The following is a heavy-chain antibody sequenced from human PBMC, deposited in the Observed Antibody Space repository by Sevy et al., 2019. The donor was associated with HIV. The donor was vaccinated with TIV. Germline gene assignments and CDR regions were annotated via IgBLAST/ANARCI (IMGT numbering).Heavy chain of an antibody. Sequence: GGSLRISCAASGFTFSDYEMHWVRQAPGKGLEWVAVMSHDGNYKNHADSVKVRFTISRDNFKNTLYLQMNSLRVEDTAAYFCARLFSCGGDCYYLDYRGQGAPVTVSS. CDR3: ARLFSCGGDCYYLDY. D-gene: IGHD2-21*02. CDR2: MSHDGNYK. J-gene: IGHJ4*02. CDR1: GFTFSDYE. V-gene: IGHV3-30*04.